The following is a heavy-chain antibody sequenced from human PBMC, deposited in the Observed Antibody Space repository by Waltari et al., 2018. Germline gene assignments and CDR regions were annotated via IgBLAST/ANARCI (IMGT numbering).Heavy chain of an antibody. CDR1: GFSFSRYT. CDR3: ARGGVDIVILPDF. J-gene: IGHJ4*02. D-gene: IGHD5-12*01. Sequence: QVHLVESGGGVVQPGRSLRLSCVASGFSFSRYTMYWVRQAPGKGLGWMAVISFDGSITEYADYVKGRFTISRDKSKNSLFLQMNSLRADDTAVHYCARGGVDIVILPDFWGQGTLVTVSS. V-gene: IGHV3-30-3*01. CDR2: ISFDGSIT.